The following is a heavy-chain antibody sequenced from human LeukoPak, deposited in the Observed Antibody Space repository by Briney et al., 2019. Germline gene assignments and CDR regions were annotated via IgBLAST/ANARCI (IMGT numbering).Heavy chain of an antibody. CDR2: ISISSTTI. CDR3: ARGLRYSSSWYNFDY. V-gene: IGHV3-48*02. J-gene: IGHJ4*02. CDR1: GFTFSSSS. D-gene: IGHD6-13*01. Sequence: GGSLRLSCVASGFTFSSSSMNWVRQAPGKGLEWVSYISISSTTIYYADSVKGRFTISRDNAKNSLYLQMNSLRDEDTAVYYCARGLRYSSSWYNFDYWGREPWSPSPQ.